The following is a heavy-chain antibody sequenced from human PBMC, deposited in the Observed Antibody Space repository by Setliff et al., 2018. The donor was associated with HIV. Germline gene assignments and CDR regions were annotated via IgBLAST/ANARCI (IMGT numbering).Heavy chain of an antibody. CDR3: ARQSGYTRGWDIFGLVAGSFDI. CDR2: IYYVGNT. Sequence: PSETLSLTCNVSDGSISSSSYYWAWIRQPPGKGLEWIGTIYYVGNTYYRPSLKSRVTVSIDTSKNQFSLSLNSVTAADTAVYYCARQSGYTRGWDIFGLVAGSFDIWGHGTMVTVSS. CDR1: DGSISSSSYY. J-gene: IGHJ3*02. D-gene: IGHD3-3*01. V-gene: IGHV4-39*01.